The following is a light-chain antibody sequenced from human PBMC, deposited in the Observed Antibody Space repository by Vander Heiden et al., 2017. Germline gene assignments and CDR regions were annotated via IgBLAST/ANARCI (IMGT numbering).Light chain of an antibody. J-gene: IGLJ1*01. CDR1: NIGRKS. Sequence: SYVLTQPPSVSVAPGQTAKITCGGKNIGRKSVHWYQQRPGQAPVLVVYDDSDRPSGIPERFSGSNSGNAATLTISRVEAGDEADYYCQVWDSTTDHHVFATGTKVTVL. CDR3: QVWDSTTDHHV. CDR2: DDS. V-gene: IGLV3-21*02.